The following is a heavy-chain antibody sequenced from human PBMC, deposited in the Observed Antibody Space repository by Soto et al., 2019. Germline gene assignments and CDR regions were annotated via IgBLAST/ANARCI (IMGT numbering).Heavy chain of an antibody. CDR3: ARGNSSGFDY. J-gene: IGHJ4*02. D-gene: IGHD6-19*01. V-gene: IGHV4-34*01. CDR2: INHSGST. Sequence: QVQLQQWGAGLLKPSETLSLTCAVYGGSFSGYYWSWIRQPPGKGLEWIGEINHSGSTNYNPSLKRRDTISVDTSKNQFSLKLSSVTAADTAVYYCARGNSSGFDYWGQGTLVTVSS. CDR1: GGSFSGYY.